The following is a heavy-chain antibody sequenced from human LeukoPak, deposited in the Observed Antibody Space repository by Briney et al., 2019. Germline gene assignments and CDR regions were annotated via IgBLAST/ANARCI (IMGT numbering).Heavy chain of an antibody. CDR2: ISSSGSTI. CDR3: ARVPAGVIGMKDAFDI. CDR1: GFTFSSYE. Sequence: PGGSLRLSCAASGFTFSSYEMNWVRQAPGKGLEWVSYISSSGSTIYCADSVKGRFTISRDNAKNSLYLQMNSLRAEDTAVYYCARVPAGVIGMKDAFDIWGQGTMVTVSS. V-gene: IGHV3-48*03. D-gene: IGHD3-16*02. J-gene: IGHJ3*02.